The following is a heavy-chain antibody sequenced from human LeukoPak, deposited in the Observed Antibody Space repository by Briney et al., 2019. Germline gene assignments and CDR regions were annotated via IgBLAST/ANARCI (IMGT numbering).Heavy chain of an antibody. CDR2: IYYSGST. Sequence: PSGTLSLTCTVSGGSISSSSYYWSWIRQPPGKGLEWIGYIYYSGSTNYNPSLKSRVTISVDTSKNQFSLKLSSVTAADTAVYYCARLYCSSTSCLDYWGQGTLVTVSS. V-gene: IGHV4-61*01. CDR1: GGSISSSSYY. D-gene: IGHD2-2*01. J-gene: IGHJ4*02. CDR3: ARLYCSSTSCLDY.